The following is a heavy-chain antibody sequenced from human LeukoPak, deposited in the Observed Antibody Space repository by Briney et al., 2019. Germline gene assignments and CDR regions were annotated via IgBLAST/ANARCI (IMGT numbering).Heavy chain of an antibody. J-gene: IGHJ4*02. V-gene: IGHV3-30-3*01. CDR2: ISYDGSNK. CDR3: ARSFGPYSNILYSLDY. D-gene: IGHD6-13*01. CDR1: GFTFSTYA. Sequence: GGSLRLSCAASGFTFSTYAMHWVRQAPGKGLEWVAVISYDGSNKYYADSVEGRFTISRDKSKNTLYLQMDSLRAVDTAVYYCARSFGPYSNILYSLDYWGQGTLVTVSS.